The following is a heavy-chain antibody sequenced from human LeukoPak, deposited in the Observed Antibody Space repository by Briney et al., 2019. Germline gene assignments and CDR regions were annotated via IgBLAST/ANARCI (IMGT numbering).Heavy chain of an antibody. J-gene: IGHJ4*02. D-gene: IGHD6-13*01. CDR3: AKVGKAVAGYYYFGY. CDR2: IYSSGSA. CDR1: GGSISSGNYY. Sequence: SQTLSLTCTVSGGSISSGNYYWSWIRQPAGKGLEWIGRIYSSGSANYNPSLKSRVTISVDTSKNQFSLRLSSVTAADTAVYYCAKVGKAVAGYYYFGYWGQGTLVTVSS. V-gene: IGHV4-61*02.